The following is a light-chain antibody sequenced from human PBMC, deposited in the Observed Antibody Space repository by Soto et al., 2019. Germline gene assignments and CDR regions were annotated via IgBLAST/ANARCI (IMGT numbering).Light chain of an antibody. Sequence: QSVLTQPPSVSAAPGQKVTISCSGSSSNIGNNYVFWYQQLPGTAPKLLIYDNDKRPSGIPDRFSGSESGTSATLGITGLQAGDEADDYCATWDRSLSVGVFGGGTKLTVL. CDR3: ATWDRSLSVGV. CDR1: SSNIGNNY. CDR2: DND. J-gene: IGLJ2*01. V-gene: IGLV1-51*01.